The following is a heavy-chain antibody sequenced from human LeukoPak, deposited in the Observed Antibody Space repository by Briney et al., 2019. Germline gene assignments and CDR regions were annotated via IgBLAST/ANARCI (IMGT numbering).Heavy chain of an antibody. CDR2: IGGSSTSI. J-gene: IGHJ3*01. D-gene: IGHD3-22*01. V-gene: IGHV3-21*01. CDR1: GFTFSTYS. Sequence: GGSLRLSCAASGFTFSTYSMNWVRQAPGKGLEWVSSIGGSSTSIYYADSVKGRFTISRDNAKSSLYLQMSSLRVEDTAVYYCARDTSPKFSDSKSYYDAFDVWGQGTMVTVPS. CDR3: ARDTSPKFSDSKSYYDAFDV.